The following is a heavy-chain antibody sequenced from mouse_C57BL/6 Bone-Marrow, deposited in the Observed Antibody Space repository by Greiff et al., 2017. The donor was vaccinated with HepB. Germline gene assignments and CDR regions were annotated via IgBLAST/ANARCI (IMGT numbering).Heavy chain of an antibody. CDR3: TARVYYEYDGET. Sequence: EVQLQESGGGLVQPGGSMKLSCVASGFTFSNYWMNWVRQSPEKGLEWVAQIRLKSDNYATHYAESVKGRFTISRDDSKSSVYLQMNNLRAEDTGIYYCTARVYYEYDGETWGQGTTLTVSS. CDR2: IRLKSDNYAT. V-gene: IGHV6-3*01. D-gene: IGHD2-4*01. J-gene: IGHJ2*01. CDR1: GFTFSNYW.